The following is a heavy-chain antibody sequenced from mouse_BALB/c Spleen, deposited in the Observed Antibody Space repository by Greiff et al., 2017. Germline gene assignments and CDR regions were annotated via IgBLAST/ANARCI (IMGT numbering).Heavy chain of an antibody. V-gene: IGHV1-69*02. J-gene: IGHJ4*01. Sequence: QVQLQQPGAELVRPGASVKLSCKASGYTFTSYWINWVKQRPGQGLEWIGNIYPSDSYTNYNQKFKDKATLTVDKSSSTAYMQLSSPTSEDSAVYYCTIPYYYGSSPLAMDYWGQGTSVTVSS. CDR2: IYPSDSYT. CDR3: TIPYYYGSSPLAMDY. CDR1: GYTFTSYW. D-gene: IGHD1-1*01.